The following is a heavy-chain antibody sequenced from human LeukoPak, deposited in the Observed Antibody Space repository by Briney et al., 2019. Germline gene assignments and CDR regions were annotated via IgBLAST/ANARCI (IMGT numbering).Heavy chain of an antibody. CDR3: GKGSTGWSRDP. CDR1: GYTFTERG. J-gene: IGHJ5*02. D-gene: IGHD6-19*01. V-gene: IGHV1-18*01. CDR2: ISATSGNT. Sequence: ASVNVSCKASGYTFTERGISWMRHVPGQGLEWMGWISATSGNTYYAETFQDRVTMTTDASTSTAYMELRDLTVDDTAVYYCGKGSTGWSRDPWGQGTLVTVSS.